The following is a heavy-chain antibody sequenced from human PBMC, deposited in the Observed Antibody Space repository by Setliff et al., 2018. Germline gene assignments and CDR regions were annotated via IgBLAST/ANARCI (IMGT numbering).Heavy chain of an antibody. CDR2: TFYSGSS. CDR1: GGSISSSNYY. D-gene: IGHD3-22*01. Sequence: SETLSLTCTVSGGSISSSNYYWGWIRQPPGKGLEWIGSTFYSGSSFYNPPLKGRVTLSVDTSKNQFSLTLSSVTAADTAVYYCAGDRGVYYYESSGHYSAVMETPLDSWGQGTLVTVSS. V-gene: IGHV4-39*07. J-gene: IGHJ4*02. CDR3: AGDRGVYYYESSGHYSAVMETPLDS.